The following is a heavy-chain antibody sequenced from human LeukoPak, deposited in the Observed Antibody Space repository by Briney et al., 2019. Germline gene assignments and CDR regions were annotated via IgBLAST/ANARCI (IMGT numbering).Heavy chain of an antibody. Sequence: PGGSLRLSCAASGFTFSNAWMSWVRQAPGKGLEWVGRIKSKTDGGTTDYAAPVKGRFTISRDNAKNSLSLHITNLRVEDTAIYYCARDVTARNYFDSWGQGTLVTVSS. D-gene: IGHD2-21*02. V-gene: IGHV3-15*01. J-gene: IGHJ4*02. CDR1: GFTFSNAW. CDR2: IKSKTDGGTT. CDR3: ARDVTARNYFDS.